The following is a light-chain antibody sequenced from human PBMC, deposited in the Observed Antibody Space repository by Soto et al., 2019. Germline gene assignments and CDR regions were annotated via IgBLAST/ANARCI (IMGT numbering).Light chain of an antibody. CDR2: LAS. CDR3: QKYNSAPRT. V-gene: IGKV1-5*03. CDR1: QSINIW. J-gene: IGKJ1*01. Sequence: DIQMTQSPSTLSASVGDRVTITCRASQSINIWLAWYQQKPGRAPKXXIYLASTLASGVPSRFSGSGSGTDFTLTISSLQPEDVATYYCQKYNSAPRTFGQGTKVDIK.